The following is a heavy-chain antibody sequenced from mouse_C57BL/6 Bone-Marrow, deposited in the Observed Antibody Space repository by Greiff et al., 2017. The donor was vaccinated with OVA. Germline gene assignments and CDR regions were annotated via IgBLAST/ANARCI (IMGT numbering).Heavy chain of an antibody. Sequence: EVKLMESGGDLVKPGGSLKLSCAASGFTFSSYGMSWVRQTPDKRLEWVATISSGGIYTYYPDSVKGRFTISRDNAKNTLYLQMSSLKSEDTAMYYCARRGNYGGAMDYWGQGTSVTVSS. CDR1: GFTFSSYG. V-gene: IGHV5-6*02. CDR2: ISSGGIYT. J-gene: IGHJ4*01. CDR3: ARRGNYGGAMDY. D-gene: IGHD2-1*01.